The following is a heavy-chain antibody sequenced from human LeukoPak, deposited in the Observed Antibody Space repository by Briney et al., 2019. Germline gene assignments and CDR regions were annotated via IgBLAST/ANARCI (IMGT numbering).Heavy chain of an antibody. Sequence: PGGSLRLSCVASGFTFSNYGMHWVRQAPGKGLEWVAFISYDGSNKYYADSVKGRFTISRDNSKNTLYLQMNSLRAEDTAVYYCEALWGSGSYYYDYWGQGILVTVSS. CDR3: EALWGSGSYYYDY. CDR2: ISYDGSNK. J-gene: IGHJ4*02. V-gene: IGHV3-30*03. D-gene: IGHD3-10*01. CDR1: GFTFSNYG.